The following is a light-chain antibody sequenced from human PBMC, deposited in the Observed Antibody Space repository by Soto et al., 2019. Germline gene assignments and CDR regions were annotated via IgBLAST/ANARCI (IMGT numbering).Light chain of an antibody. V-gene: IGLV2-14*01. Sequence: QSVLTQPASVSGSPGQSITISCTGTSSDVGDHEYVSWYQQHPGKGPKLMIYEVSNRTSGVSNRFSGSKSGNTASLTISGLQAEDETEYFCSSYKRTSRVYVFGTGTKLTVL. CDR2: EVS. CDR1: SSDVGDHEY. CDR3: SSYKRTSRVYV. J-gene: IGLJ1*01.